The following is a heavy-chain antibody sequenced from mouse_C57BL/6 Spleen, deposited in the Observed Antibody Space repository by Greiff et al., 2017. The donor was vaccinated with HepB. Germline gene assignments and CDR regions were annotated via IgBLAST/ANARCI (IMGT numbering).Heavy chain of an antibody. V-gene: IGHV1-22*01. Sequence: EVQLQQSGPELVKPGASVKMSCKASGYTFTDYNMHWVKQSHGKSLEWIGYINPNNGGTSYNQKFKGKATLTVNKSSSTAYMELRSLTSEDSAVYYCARTPIYDGYYGAMDYWGQGTSVTVSS. J-gene: IGHJ4*01. CDR1: GYTFTDYN. D-gene: IGHD2-3*01. CDR3: ARTPIYDGYYGAMDY. CDR2: INPNNGGT.